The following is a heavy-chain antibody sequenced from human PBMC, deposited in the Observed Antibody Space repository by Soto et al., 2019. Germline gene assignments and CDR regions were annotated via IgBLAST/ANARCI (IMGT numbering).Heavy chain of an antibody. CDR2: ISAYNGNT. CDR1: GYTFTSYG. Sequence: EASVKVSCKASGYTFTSYGISWVRQAPGQGLEWMGWISAYNGNTNYAQKLQGRVTMTIDTSTSTAYMELRSLRSDDTAVYYCARDRGGRGAAATFYYYYGMDVWGQGTTVTVSS. D-gene: IGHD6-25*01. CDR3: ARDRGGRGAAATFYYYYGMDV. V-gene: IGHV1-18*04. J-gene: IGHJ6*02.